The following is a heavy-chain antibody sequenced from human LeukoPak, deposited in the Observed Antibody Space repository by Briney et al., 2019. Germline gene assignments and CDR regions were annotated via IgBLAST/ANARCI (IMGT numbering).Heavy chain of an antibody. CDR1: GFTLSSYA. Sequence: PGGSLRLSCAASGFTLSSYAMSWVRQAPGKGLEWVSAISDSGNTYHADSVKGRFTISRDNSKNTLYLQMNSLRAEDTAVYYCAKDPMTTVTTVDSDWGQGALVTVSS. J-gene: IGHJ4*02. CDR2: ISDSGNT. V-gene: IGHV3-23*01. CDR3: AKDPMTTVTTVDSD. D-gene: IGHD4-17*01.